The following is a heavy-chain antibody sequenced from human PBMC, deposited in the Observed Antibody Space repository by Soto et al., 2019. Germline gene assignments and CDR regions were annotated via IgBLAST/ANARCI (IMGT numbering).Heavy chain of an antibody. CDR2: ISGYNANT. CDR1: GYTFFNYD. V-gene: IGHV1-18*01. CDR3: AREIATDFPLLDY. Sequence: QVQLVQSGAEVKKPGASVKVSCKTSGYTFFNYDISWVRQAPGQGLEWMGWISGYNANTNYAQKLQGRVTMTTDTSTSTAYMELRSLRSDDTAVYYCAREIATDFPLLDYWGQGTLVTVSS. J-gene: IGHJ4*02. D-gene: IGHD2-21*02.